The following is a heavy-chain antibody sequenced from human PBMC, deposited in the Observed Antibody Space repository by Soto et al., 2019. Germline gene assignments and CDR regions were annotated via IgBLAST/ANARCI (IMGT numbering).Heavy chain of an antibody. Sequence: QLQLQESGPGLVKPSETLSLTCTVSGASISSSSYYWGWIRQPPGKGLERIGTIYYSGSTYYNPSLKSRVTISVDTSKNQFSLKLTSLTAADTAVYYCARLYGGNLGDYWGQGTLVTVSS. V-gene: IGHV4-39*01. D-gene: IGHD2-15*01. CDR1: GASISSSSYY. J-gene: IGHJ4*02. CDR3: ARLYGGNLGDY. CDR2: IYYSGST.